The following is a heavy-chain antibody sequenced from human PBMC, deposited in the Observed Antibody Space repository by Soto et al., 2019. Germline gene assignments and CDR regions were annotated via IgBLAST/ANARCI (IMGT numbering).Heavy chain of an antibody. V-gene: IGHV4-39*01. D-gene: IGHD3-22*01. CDR1: DGSMNSDSSY. CDR2: INHSGST. J-gene: IGHJ4*02. CDR3: ARLGGYVSVGYYYLWDS. Sequence: QLQLQESGPGLVKPSETLSLTCRVSDGSMNSDSSYWGWIRQPPGKGLEWIGVINHSGSTYHNLSLKGRVTMSVDASTNQFSLTLTSMTAADTAVYYCARLGGYVSVGYYYLWDSWGQGTLVTVSS.